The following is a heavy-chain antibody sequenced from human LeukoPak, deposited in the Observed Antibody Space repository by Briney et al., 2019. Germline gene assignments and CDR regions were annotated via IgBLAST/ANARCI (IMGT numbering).Heavy chain of an antibody. J-gene: IGHJ4*02. V-gene: IGHV4-59*08. D-gene: IGHD1-26*01. CDR2: IYYSGST. CDR3: ARHVRGAGFED. Sequence: PSETLSLTCTVSGGSISSYYWSWIRQPPGKGLEWIGYIYYSGSTNYNPSLKSRVTISVDTSKNQFSLKLSSVTAADTAVYYCARHVRGAGFEDWGQGTLVTVSS. CDR1: GGSISSYY.